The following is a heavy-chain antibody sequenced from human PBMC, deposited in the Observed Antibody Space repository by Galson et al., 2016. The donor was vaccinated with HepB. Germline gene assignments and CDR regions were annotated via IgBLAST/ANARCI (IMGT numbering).Heavy chain of an antibody. D-gene: IGHD2-2*01. CDR3: ARVLPAADSYYYYGMDV. V-gene: IGHV3-21*01. Sequence: SLRLSCAASGFTFSYYSMNWVRQAPGKGLEWVSFISSSSSYIYYADSVKGRFTISRDNAKNPLYLQMNSLRAEDTAVYYCARVLPAADSYYYYGMDVWGKGTTVTVSS. J-gene: IGHJ6*04. CDR2: ISSSSSYI. CDR1: GFTFSYYS.